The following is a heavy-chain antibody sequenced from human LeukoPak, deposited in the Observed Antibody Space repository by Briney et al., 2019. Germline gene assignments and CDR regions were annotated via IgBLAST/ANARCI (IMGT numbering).Heavy chain of an antibody. D-gene: IGHD6-19*01. V-gene: IGHV4-4*07. Sequence: PSETLSLTCTVSGGSISSYYWSWIRQPAGKGLEWIGRIYTSGNTNYNPSLKSRVTMSVDTSKNQFSLKLSSVTAADTAVYYCARVSLYSSGWYAWFDYWGQGTLVTVSS. CDR3: ARVSLYSSGWYAWFDY. CDR2: IYTSGNT. CDR1: GGSISSYY. J-gene: IGHJ4*02.